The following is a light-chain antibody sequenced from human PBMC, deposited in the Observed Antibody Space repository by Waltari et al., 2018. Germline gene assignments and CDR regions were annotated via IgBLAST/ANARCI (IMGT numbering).Light chain of an antibody. CDR1: SLDIGGHNF. CDR3: SSYTGSDWV. J-gene: IGLJ3*02. Sequence: HSALTQPPSASGSPGQSVTIPSPGTSLDIGGHNFVSWYQQHPGKAPKLIIYEVTKRPSGVPDRISASKSGNTASLTVSGLQADDEADYHCSSYTGSDWVFGGGTKLTVL. V-gene: IGLV2-8*01. CDR2: EVT.